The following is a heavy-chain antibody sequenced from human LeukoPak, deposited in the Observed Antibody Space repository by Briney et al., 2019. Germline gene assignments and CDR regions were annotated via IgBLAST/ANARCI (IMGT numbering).Heavy chain of an antibody. CDR3: ATGSYDSSGYYSRNLFDY. Sequence: ASVKVSCKASGYTFTSYAMNWVRQATGQGLEWMGWMNPNSGNTGYAQKFQGRVTMTEDTSTDTAYMELSSLRSEDTAVYYCATGSYDSSGYYSRNLFDYWGQGTLVTVSS. CDR2: MNPNSGNT. D-gene: IGHD3-22*01. V-gene: IGHV1-8*02. J-gene: IGHJ4*02. CDR1: GYTFTSYA.